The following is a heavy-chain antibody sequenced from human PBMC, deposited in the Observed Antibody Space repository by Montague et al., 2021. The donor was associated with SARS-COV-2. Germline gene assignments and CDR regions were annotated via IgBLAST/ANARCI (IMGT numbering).Heavy chain of an antibody. CDR2: IYSGGST. Sequence: SLRLSCSASGFTVSSNYMSWVRQAPGKGLEWVSVIYSGGSTYYADSVKSRFTISRHNSKNTLYLQMNSLRAEDTAVYYCARGNDDYVWGSLGPFDPWGRGTLVTVSS. CDR1: GFTVSSNY. V-gene: IGHV3-53*04. J-gene: IGHJ5*02. D-gene: IGHD3-16*01. CDR3: ARGNDDYVWGSLGPFDP.